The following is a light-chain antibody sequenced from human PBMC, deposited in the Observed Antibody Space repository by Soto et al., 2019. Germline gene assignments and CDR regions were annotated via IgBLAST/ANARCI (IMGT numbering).Light chain of an antibody. CDR2: AAS. Sequence: DIQMTQSPTSLSASVGDRVTITCRASQGIRNFVAWYQQKPGKAPKLLIYAASTLQSEVPSRFSGSGSGTDFTLTITSLQPEDVATYSCQKYSSVPVFGPGTKVEIK. J-gene: IGKJ3*01. V-gene: IGKV1-27*01. CDR3: QKYSSVPV. CDR1: QGIRNF.